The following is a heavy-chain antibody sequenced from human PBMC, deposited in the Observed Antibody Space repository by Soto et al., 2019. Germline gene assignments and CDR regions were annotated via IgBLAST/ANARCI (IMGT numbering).Heavy chain of an antibody. V-gene: IGHV1-24*01. J-gene: IGHJ4*02. CDR3: ARGGTTSLDY. CDR2: FDPEDGET. CDR1: GYTLTELS. Sequence: ASVKVSCKVSGYTLTELSMHCVRQAPGKGLEWMGGFDPEDGETIYAQKFQGRVTMTEDTSTDTAYLELSRLRSDDTAVYYCARGGTTSLDYWGQGTQVTVSS. D-gene: IGHD1-1*01.